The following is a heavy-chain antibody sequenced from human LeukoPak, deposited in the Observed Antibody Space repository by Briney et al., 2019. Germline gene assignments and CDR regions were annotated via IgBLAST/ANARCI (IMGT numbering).Heavy chain of an antibody. V-gene: IGHV3-15*07. CDR2: IKSKTDGGTT. Sequence: GGSLRLSCAASGFTFSSHSMNWVRQAPGKGLEWVGRIKSKTDGGTTDYAAPVKGRFTISRDDSKNTLYLQMNSLKTEDTAVYYCTTDIPDYGDYWYSDLWGRGTLVTVSS. D-gene: IGHD4-17*01. J-gene: IGHJ2*01. CDR1: GFTFSSHS. CDR3: TTDIPDYGDYWYSDL.